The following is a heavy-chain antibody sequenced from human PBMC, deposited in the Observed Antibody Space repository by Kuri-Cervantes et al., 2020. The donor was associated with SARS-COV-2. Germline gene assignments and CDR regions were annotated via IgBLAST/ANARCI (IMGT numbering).Heavy chain of an antibody. CDR2: IYYIGST. Sequence: SETLSLTCRVSGGYMSNYWSWIRQPPGKGLEWIGYIYYIGSTKYNPSLNSRVAMSVEASKFQISLKLSSVTAADTAVYYCARGAAAPLYNWFDPWGQGTLVTVSS. J-gene: IGHJ5*02. CDR3: ARGAAAPLYNWFDP. D-gene: IGHD6-13*01. CDR1: GGYMSNY. V-gene: IGHV4-59*08.